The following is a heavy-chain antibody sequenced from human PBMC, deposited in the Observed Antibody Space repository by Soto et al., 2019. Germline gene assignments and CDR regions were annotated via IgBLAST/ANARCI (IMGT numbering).Heavy chain of an antibody. V-gene: IGHV1-46*01. CDR2: INPSGGST. Sequence: QVQLVQSGAEVKKPGASVKVSCKASGYTFTSYLIHWVRQAPGQGLEWMGIINPSGGSTGYAQKFEGRVTMARDTSTSTVYMELSGLRSEDTAVYYCARRSCSDANCYSNWLDPWGQGTLVTVSS. CDR1: GYTFTSYL. D-gene: IGHD2-15*01. J-gene: IGHJ5*02. CDR3: ARRSCSDANCYSNWLDP.